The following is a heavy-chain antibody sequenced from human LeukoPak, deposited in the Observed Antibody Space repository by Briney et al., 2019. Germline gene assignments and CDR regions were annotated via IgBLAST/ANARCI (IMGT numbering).Heavy chain of an antibody. J-gene: IGHJ4*02. CDR1: GGSISSYY. CDR2: IYYSGST. V-gene: IGHV4-59*01. D-gene: IGHD3-22*01. Sequence: PSETLSLTCTVSGGSISSYYWSWIRQPQGKGLVWIGYIYYSGSTNYHPSLNIPLTISVYTSKNQFSLKLSSVTAADTAVYYCARGSWYYYDSSVEFFDYWGQGTLVTVSS. CDR3: ARGSWYYYDSSVEFFDY.